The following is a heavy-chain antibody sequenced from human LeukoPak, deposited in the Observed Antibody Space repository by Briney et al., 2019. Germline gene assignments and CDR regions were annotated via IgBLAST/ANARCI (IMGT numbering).Heavy chain of an antibody. CDR2: ISSNNSYT. J-gene: IGHJ4*02. V-gene: IGHV3-11*06. CDR1: GFTFSDYY. Sequence: GGSLRLSCAASGFTFSDYYMSWIRQAPGKGLEWVSFISSNNSYTNYADSVKGRFTISRDNAKNSLYLQMNSLRAEDTAVYYCARVVTDDPAADYWGQGTLVTVSS. CDR3: ARVVTDDPAADY. D-gene: IGHD6-25*01.